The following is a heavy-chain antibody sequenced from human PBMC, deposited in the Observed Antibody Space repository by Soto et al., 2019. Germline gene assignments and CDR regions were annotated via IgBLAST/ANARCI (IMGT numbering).Heavy chain of an antibody. CDR3: ATGEWIPQYYFDY. J-gene: IGHJ4*02. CDR1: GYSISSGYY. CDR2: IYHSGST. D-gene: IGHD3-10*01. Sequence: SETLSLTCAVCGYSISSGYYWGWIRQPPGKGLEWIGSIYHSGSTYYNPSLKSRVTISVDTSKNQFSLKLSSVTAADTAVYYCATGEWIPQYYFDYWGQGTLVTVSS. V-gene: IGHV4-38-2*01.